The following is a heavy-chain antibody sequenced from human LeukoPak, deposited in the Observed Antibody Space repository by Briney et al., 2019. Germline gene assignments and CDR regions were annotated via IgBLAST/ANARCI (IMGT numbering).Heavy chain of an antibody. J-gene: IGHJ4*02. Sequence: PGGSLRLSCAASGFTVSSNYMSWVRQAPGKGLEWVSVIYSGGSTYYADSVKGRFTISRDNSKNTLCLQMNSLRAEDTAVYYCARDPLAAGDNDYWGQGTLVTVSS. CDR2: IYSGGST. CDR3: ARDPLAAGDNDY. CDR1: GFTVSSNY. D-gene: IGHD6-19*01. V-gene: IGHV3-66*02.